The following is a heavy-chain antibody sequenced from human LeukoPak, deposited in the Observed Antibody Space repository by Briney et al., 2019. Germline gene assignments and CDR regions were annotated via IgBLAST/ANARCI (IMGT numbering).Heavy chain of an antibody. V-gene: IGHV4-34*01. D-gene: IGHD3-3*01. CDR1: GGSFSGYY. J-gene: IGHJ4*02. CDR2: IYHSGST. Sequence: SETLSLTCAVYGGSFSGYYWSWIRQPPGKGLEWIGCIYHSGSTYYNPSLKSRVTISMDRSKNQFSLKLSSVTAADTAVYYCARSYDPLYFDFWGQGTLVTVSS. CDR3: ARSYDPLYFDF.